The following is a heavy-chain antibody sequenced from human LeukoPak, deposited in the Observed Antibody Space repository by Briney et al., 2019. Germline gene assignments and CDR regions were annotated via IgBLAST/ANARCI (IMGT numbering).Heavy chain of an antibody. V-gene: IGHV3-21*01. CDR2: ISSSSSYI. CDR3: ARDHYVDTAMVAAFDI. D-gene: IGHD5-18*01. CDR1: GFTFGDYA. Sequence: GGSLRLSCTASGFTFGDYAMSWFRQAPGKGLEWVSSISSSSSYIYYADSVKGRFTISRDNAKNSLYLQMNSLRAEDTAVYYCARDHYVDTAMVAAFDIWGQGTMVTVSS. J-gene: IGHJ3*02.